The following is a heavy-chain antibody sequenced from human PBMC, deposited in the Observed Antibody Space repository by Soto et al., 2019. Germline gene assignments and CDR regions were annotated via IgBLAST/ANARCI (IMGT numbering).Heavy chain of an antibody. J-gene: IGHJ5*02. CDR2: IYTAGGT. V-gene: IGHV3-53*01. CDR3: ARALPVAKGGFDP. D-gene: IGHD2-2*01. Sequence: PVGSLRLSCAASGFTVSSNDMSWVRQAPGKGLEWVSVIYTAGGTNYADSVKGRFIISRDNSKNTLYLQMNSLRAEDTAVYYCARALPVAKGGFDPWGQGTLVTVSS. CDR1: GFTVSSND.